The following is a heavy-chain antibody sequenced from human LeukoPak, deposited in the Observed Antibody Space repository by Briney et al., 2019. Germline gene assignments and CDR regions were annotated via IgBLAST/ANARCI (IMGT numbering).Heavy chain of an antibody. CDR2: IRDDGSNK. D-gene: IGHD3-3*01. V-gene: IGHV3-30*02. CDR1: GFTFSSCG. Sequence: GGSLRLSCVASGFTFSSCGMHWVRLAPGKGLQWVAFIRDDGSNKYAESVKGRFTISRDNSKNTLYLQMSSLIFEDTAVYYCAKAGSLEWDFDYWGQGTLVTVSS. J-gene: IGHJ4*02. CDR3: AKAGSLEWDFDY.